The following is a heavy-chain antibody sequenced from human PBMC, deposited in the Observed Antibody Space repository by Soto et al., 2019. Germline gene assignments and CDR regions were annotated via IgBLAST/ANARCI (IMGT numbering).Heavy chain of an antibody. V-gene: IGHV4-34*01. CDR1: GGSFSGYY. J-gene: IGHJ5*02. Sequence: PSETLSLTCAVYGGSFSGYYWSWIRQPPGKGLEWIGEINHSGSTNYNPSLKSRVTISVDTSKNQFFLKLSSVTAADTAVYYCARFGGLYYDFWSGYLNWFDPWGQGTLVTVSS. CDR2: INHSGST. CDR3: ARFGGLYYDFWSGYLNWFDP. D-gene: IGHD3-3*01.